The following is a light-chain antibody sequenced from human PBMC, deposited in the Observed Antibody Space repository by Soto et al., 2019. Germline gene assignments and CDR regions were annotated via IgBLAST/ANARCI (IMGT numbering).Light chain of an antibody. J-gene: IGLJ2*01. Sequence: SYELTQPPSVSVAPGQTARITCGGNNLGSTSVHWYPQKPGQAPVLVVYDDSDRPSGSPERFSGSNSGHTATLTISRVEAGDEADYDCQVWDSSSDHPGVCGGGTKLTVL. CDR2: DDS. V-gene: IGLV3-21*02. CDR1: NLGSTS. CDR3: QVWDSSSDHPGV.